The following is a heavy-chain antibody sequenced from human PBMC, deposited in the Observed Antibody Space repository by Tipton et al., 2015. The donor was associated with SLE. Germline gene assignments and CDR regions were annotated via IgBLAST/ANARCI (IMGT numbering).Heavy chain of an antibody. D-gene: IGHD5/OR15-5a*01. J-gene: IGHJ1*01. Sequence: SLRLSCAASGFTFGDYAMHWVRQAPGKGLEWVSGISWNSGDIGYADSVKGRFTITRDNAKHSLFLQMNSLRTEDTALYFCVKGRNVVCTANFVIWGQGTLVPGSS. V-gene: IGHV3-9*01. CDR3: VKGRNVVCTANFVI. CDR2: ISWNSGDI. CDR1: GFTFGDYA.